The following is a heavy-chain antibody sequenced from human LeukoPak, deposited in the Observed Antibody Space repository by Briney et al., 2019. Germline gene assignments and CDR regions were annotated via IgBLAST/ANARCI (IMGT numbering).Heavy chain of an antibody. CDR1: GGSFSGYY. D-gene: IGHD6-13*01. J-gene: IGHJ4*02. V-gene: IGHV4-59*01. Sequence: PSETLSLTCAVYGGSFSGYYWSWLRQPPGKGLEWIGYIHNSGSTKYNPSLGSRVTISLDKSKNQFSLKLSSVTAADTAVYYCARNAAHFDYWGQGTLVAVSS. CDR2: IHNSGST. CDR3: ARNAAHFDY.